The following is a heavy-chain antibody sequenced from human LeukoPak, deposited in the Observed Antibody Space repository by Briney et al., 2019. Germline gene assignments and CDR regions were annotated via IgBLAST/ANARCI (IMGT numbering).Heavy chain of an antibody. Sequence: GASVKVSCKASGYTFTGYYMHWVRQAPGQGLEWMGWINPNSGGTNYAQKFQGWVTMTTDTSTSTAYMELRSLRSDDTAVYYCARVNRQYDSSGYYYVYWGQGTLVTVSS. CDR2: INPNSGGT. CDR1: GYTFTGYY. V-gene: IGHV1-2*04. D-gene: IGHD3-22*01. CDR3: ARVNRQYDSSGYYYVY. J-gene: IGHJ4*02.